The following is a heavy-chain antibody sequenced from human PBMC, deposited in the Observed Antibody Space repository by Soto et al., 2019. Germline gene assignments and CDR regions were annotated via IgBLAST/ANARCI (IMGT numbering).Heavy chain of an antibody. CDR1: GFMFSNHG. D-gene: IGHD1-1*01. J-gene: IGHJ4*02. CDR3: VRGDNWNDEASDY. CDR2: IWSDGNNR. Sequence: QVQLLESGGGVVQPGRSLRLSCAASGFMFSNHGMHWVSQAPGKGLEWVAVIWSDGNNRYYADSVKGRFTISRDNSKNTVYLQMNSLRAEDTAVYYCVRGDNWNDEASDYWGQGTLVTVSS. V-gene: IGHV3-33*01.